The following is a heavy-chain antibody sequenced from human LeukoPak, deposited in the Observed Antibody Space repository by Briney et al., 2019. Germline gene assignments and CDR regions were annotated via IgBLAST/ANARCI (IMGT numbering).Heavy chain of an antibody. CDR1: GVSVSSGSYY. Sequence: PSETLSLTCTVSGVSVSSGSYYWSWLRQPPGKGLEWIGYIYYSGSTNYNPSLKSRVTISVDTSKNQFSLKLSSVTAADTAVYYSAREIPAVAGSLLDYWGQGTLVTVSS. CDR2: IYYSGST. V-gene: IGHV4-61*01. D-gene: IGHD6-19*01. CDR3: AREIPAVAGSLLDY. J-gene: IGHJ4*02.